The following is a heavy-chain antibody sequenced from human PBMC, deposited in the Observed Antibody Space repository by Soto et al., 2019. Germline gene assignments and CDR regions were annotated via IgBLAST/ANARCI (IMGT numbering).Heavy chain of an antibody. CDR3: ARDNTLLVVAATSFDY. CDR2: ISYDGSNK. V-gene: IGHV3-30-3*01. CDR1: GFTFSSYA. D-gene: IGHD2-15*01. J-gene: IGHJ4*02. Sequence: GGSLRLSCAAPGFTFSSYAMHWVRQAPGKGLEWVAVISYDGSNKYYADSVKGRFTISRDNSKNTLYLQMNSLRAEDTAVYYCARDNTLLVVAATSFDYWGQGSLVTVSS.